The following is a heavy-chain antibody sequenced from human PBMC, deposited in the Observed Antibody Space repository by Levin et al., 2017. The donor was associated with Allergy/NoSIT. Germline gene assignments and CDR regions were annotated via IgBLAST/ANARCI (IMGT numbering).Heavy chain of an antibody. J-gene: IGHJ5*02. D-gene: IGHD2-2*02. CDR3: AGYCSSTSCYKDRKAWFDP. V-gene: IGHV4-59*01. Sequence: PGGSLRLSCTVSGGSISSYYWSWIRQPPGKGLEWIGYIYYSGSTNYNPSLKSRVTISVDTSKNQFSLKLSSVTAADTAVYYCAGYCSSTSCYKDRKAWFDPWGQGTLVTVSS. CDR1: GGSISSYY. CDR2: IYYSGST.